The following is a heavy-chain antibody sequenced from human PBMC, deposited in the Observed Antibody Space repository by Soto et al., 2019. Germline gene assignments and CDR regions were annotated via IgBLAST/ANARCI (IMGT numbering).Heavy chain of an antibody. Sequence: SSETLYLTCTVSGGSISSYYWSWIRQPPGKGLEWIGYIYYSGSTNYNPSLKSRVTISVDTSKNQFSLKLSSVTAADTAVYYCARQTYYYDSSGYPQYYFDYWGQGTLVTVSP. V-gene: IGHV4-59*01. CDR1: GGSISSYY. D-gene: IGHD3-22*01. J-gene: IGHJ4*02. CDR3: ARQTYYYDSSGYPQYYFDY. CDR2: IYYSGST.